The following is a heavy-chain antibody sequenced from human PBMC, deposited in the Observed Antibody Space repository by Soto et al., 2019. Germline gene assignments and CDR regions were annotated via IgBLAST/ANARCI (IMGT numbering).Heavy chain of an antibody. Sequence: EVRLVESGGGLIQPGGSLRLSCAASGFTVSSNYMSWVRQAQGKGLEWVSVIYSGGSTYYADSVKGRFTISRDNSKNTLYLQMNSLRAEDTAVYYCARDRVESGYPEYFQHWGQGTLVTVSS. CDR1: GFTVSSNY. CDR2: IYSGGST. D-gene: IGHD3-22*01. V-gene: IGHV3-53*01. J-gene: IGHJ1*01. CDR3: ARDRVESGYPEYFQH.